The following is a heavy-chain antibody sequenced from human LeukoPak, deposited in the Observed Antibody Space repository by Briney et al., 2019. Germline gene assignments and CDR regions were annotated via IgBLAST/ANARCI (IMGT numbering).Heavy chain of an antibody. Sequence: SQTLSLTCAISGDSFSSNSAAWNWIRQSPSRGLESLGRTYYRSKWYNDYAVSVKSRITINPDTSKNQFSLQLNSVTPEDTAVYYCARDHHYYDSSGYYYYFDYWGQGTLVTVSS. CDR1: GDSFSSNSAA. V-gene: IGHV6-1*01. D-gene: IGHD3-22*01. CDR2: TYYRSKWYN. CDR3: ARDHHYYDSSGYYYYFDY. J-gene: IGHJ4*02.